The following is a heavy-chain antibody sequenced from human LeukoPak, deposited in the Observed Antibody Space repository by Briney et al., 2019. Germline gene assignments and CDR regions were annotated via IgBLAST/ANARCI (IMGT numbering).Heavy chain of an antibody. D-gene: IGHD3-3*01. CDR3: ARGPGITIFGVVSGMDV. J-gene: IGHJ6*02. CDR1: GGSFSGYY. CDR2: INHSGST. Sequence: SETLSLTCAVYGGSFSGYYWSWIRQPPGKGLVWIGEINHSGSTNYNPSLKSRVTISVDTSKNQFSLKLSSVTAADTAVYYCARGPGITIFGVVSGMDVWGQGTTVTVSS. V-gene: IGHV4-34*01.